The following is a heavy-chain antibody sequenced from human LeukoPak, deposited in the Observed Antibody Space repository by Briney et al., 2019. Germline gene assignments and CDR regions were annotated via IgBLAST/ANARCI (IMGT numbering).Heavy chain of an antibody. J-gene: IGHJ5*02. CDR2: IYTSGST. D-gene: IGHD3-16*01. Sequence: SKTLSLTCTVSGGSINSGSYYWSWIRQPAWKGLEWIGRIYTSGSTNYNPSLESQLTISADTSKNQFSLKVRSVTAADTAVYYCARDWGFQWLDPWGQGTLVTVSS. CDR1: GGSINSGSYY. V-gene: IGHV4-61*02. CDR3: ARDWGFQWLDP.